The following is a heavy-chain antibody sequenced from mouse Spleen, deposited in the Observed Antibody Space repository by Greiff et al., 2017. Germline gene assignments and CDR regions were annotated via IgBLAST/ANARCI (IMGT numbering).Heavy chain of an antibody. D-gene: IGHD4-1*01. Sequence: EVKLQESGPGLVKPSQSLSLTCTVTGYSITSDYAWNWIRQFPGNKLEWMGYISYSGSTSYNPSLKSRISITRDTSKNQFFLQLNSVTTEDTATYYCARSWEDYYAMDYWGQGTSVTVSS. CDR1: GYSITSDYA. J-gene: IGHJ4*01. CDR3: ARSWEDYYAMDY. CDR2: ISYSGST. V-gene: IGHV3-2*02.